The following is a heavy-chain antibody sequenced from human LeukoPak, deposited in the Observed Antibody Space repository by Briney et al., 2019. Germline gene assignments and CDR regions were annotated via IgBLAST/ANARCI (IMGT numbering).Heavy chain of an antibody. V-gene: IGHV1-69*01. CDR3: ARGDYYYYYMDV. CDR2: IIPILGTT. Sequence: AVKVSCKASGGTFSTHATSWVRQAPGQGLEWMGGIIPILGTTKYAQKFQGRVTITADESKSTAYVELRSLRSEDTAVYYCARGDYYYYYMDVWGKGTTVTVSS. J-gene: IGHJ6*03. CDR1: GGTFSTHA.